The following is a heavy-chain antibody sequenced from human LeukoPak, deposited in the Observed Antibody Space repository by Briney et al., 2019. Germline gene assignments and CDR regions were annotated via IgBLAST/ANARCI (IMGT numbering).Heavy chain of an antibody. V-gene: IGHV4-4*02. CDR3: ARVNYYDSSGAPGAFDI. J-gene: IGHJ3*02. D-gene: IGHD3-22*01. CDR1: GGSISSSNW. Sequence: SGTLSLTCAVSGGSISSSNWWSWVRQPPGKGLEWIGYIYHSGSTYYNPSLKSRVTISVDRSKNQFSLKLSSVTAADTAVYYCARVNYYDSSGAPGAFDIWGQGTMVTVSS. CDR2: IYHSGST.